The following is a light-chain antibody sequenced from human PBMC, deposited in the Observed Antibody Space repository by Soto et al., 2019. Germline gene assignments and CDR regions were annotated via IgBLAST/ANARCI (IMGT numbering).Light chain of an antibody. V-gene: IGLV2-8*01. Sequence: QSALTQPPSASGSPGQSVTISCTGSSSDVGGYNDVSWYQQHPGKAPKLIIYEVSKRPSGVPDRLSGSKSGNPASLTVSGIQAEDEADYYCSSYGGSKTVVFGGGPKLTVL. CDR1: SSDVGGYND. J-gene: IGLJ2*01. CDR2: EVS. CDR3: SSYGGSKTVV.